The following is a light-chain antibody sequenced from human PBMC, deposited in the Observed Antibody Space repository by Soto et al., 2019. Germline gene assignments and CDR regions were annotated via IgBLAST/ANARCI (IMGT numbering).Light chain of an antibody. CDR3: SSYTSSSTPDV. V-gene: IGLV2-14*01. CDR1: SSDVGGYNY. CDR2: EVS. J-gene: IGLJ1*01. Sequence: QSVLTQPASVSGSPGQSITISCTGTSSDVGGYNYVSWYQQHPGKDPKLMIYEVSNRPSGVSNRFSGSKSGNTASLTISGRQAEDEDDYYCSSYTSSSTPDVFGTGTKLTVL.